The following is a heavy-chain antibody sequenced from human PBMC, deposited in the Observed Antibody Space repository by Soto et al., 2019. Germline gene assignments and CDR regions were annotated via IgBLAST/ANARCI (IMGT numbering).Heavy chain of an antibody. Sequence: LSLTCAASGFTFSSYAMHWVRQAPGKGLEWVAVISYDGSNKYYADSVKGRFTISRDNSKNTLYLQMNSLRAEDTAVYYCARVGEGTCSGGSCYSWDNYYYYGMDVWGQGTTVTVSS. CDR3: ARVGEGTCSGGSCYSWDNYYYYGMDV. J-gene: IGHJ6*02. D-gene: IGHD2-15*01. CDR1: GFTFSSYA. V-gene: IGHV3-30-3*01. CDR2: ISYDGSNK.